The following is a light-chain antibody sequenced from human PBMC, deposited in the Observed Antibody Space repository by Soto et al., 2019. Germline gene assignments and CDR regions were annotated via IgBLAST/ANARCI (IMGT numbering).Light chain of an antibody. Sequence: DIQMTQSPSTLSASIGDRVTITCRASQTISNWLAWYQQKPGKAPKVLIHDASRLESGVPSRFSGSGSGTEFTPTINNLQPDDFAIYYCRQYDSESTFGQGTKVDIK. CDR3: RQYDSEST. J-gene: IGKJ1*01. V-gene: IGKV1-5*01. CDR2: DAS. CDR1: QTISNW.